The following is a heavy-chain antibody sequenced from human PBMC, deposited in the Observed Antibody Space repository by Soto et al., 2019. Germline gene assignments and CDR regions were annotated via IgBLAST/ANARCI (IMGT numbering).Heavy chain of an antibody. V-gene: IGHV3-30*03. Sequence: GGSLRLSCAASGFTFSGYGMHWVRQAPGKGLEWVAVVSYDGSIKYYADSVKGRFTISRDNFKNTLYLQMNSLRAEDTAVYYCARDRGTDDDYFDYWGQGTLVTVPQ. CDR3: ARDRGTDDDYFDY. D-gene: IGHD3-10*01. J-gene: IGHJ4*02. CDR2: VSYDGSIK. CDR1: GFTFSGYG.